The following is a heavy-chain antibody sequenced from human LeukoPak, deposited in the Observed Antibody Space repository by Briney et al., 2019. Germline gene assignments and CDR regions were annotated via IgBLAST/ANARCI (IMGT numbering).Heavy chain of an antibody. CDR2: IKEDGSEK. CDR3: AKDGQPSTRSYLCTNGICYEDY. V-gene: IGHV3-7*03. Sequence: PGGSLRLSCAASGFIFTDYWMYWVRQAPGKGLAWVANIKEDGSEKNYVDSVKGRFTISRDNAKNSVYLQMNSLRAEDTAVYYCAKDGQPSTRSYLCTNGICYEDYWGQGTLVTVSS. J-gene: IGHJ4*02. D-gene: IGHD2-8*01. CDR1: GFIFTDYW.